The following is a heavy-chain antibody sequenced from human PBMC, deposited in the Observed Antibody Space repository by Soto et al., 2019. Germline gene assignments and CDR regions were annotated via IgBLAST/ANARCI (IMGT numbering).Heavy chain of an antibody. CDR1: GGSISHYY. D-gene: IGHD5-18*01. V-gene: IGHV4-59*01. Sequence: PSETLSLTCNVSGGSISHYYWGWLRQPPGKGLECIGYIFYTGSTNYSPSLKSRLSISVDTSQNQFSLRLRSVTAADAAIYYCARIKRGFTYGSILDFWGQGILVTVSS. J-gene: IGHJ4*02. CDR3: ARIKRGFTYGSILDF. CDR2: IFYTGST.